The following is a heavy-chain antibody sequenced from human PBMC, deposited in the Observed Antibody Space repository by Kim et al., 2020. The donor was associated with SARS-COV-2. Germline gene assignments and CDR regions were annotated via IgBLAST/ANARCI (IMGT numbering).Heavy chain of an antibody. J-gene: IGHJ4*02. Sequence: SETLSLTCAVYGGSFSGYYWSWIRQPPGKGLEWIGEINHSGSTNYNPSLKSRVTISVDTSKNQFSLKLSSVTAADTAVYYCGVGELYFDYWGQGTLVTVSS. CDR2: INHSGST. CDR3: GVGELYFDY. D-gene: IGHD3-10*01. V-gene: IGHV4-34*01. CDR1: GGSFSGYY.